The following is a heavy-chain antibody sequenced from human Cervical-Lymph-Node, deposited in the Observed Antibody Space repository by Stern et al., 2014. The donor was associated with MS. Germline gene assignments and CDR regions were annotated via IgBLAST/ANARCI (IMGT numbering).Heavy chain of an antibody. V-gene: IGHV3-30*18. Sequence: QLVQSGGGVVQPGRSLRLSCAASGFTFSTYAMHWVRQAPGKGLEWVAVISHDGSYTYYADSVKGRFTISRDNSKNTLYVEMKSLRAGDTAVFYCAKDLGGYSAYDTKHGMDVWGQGTTVTVSS. CDR3: AKDLGGYSAYDTKHGMDV. J-gene: IGHJ6*02. D-gene: IGHD5-12*01. CDR1: GFTFSTYA. CDR2: ISHDGSYT.